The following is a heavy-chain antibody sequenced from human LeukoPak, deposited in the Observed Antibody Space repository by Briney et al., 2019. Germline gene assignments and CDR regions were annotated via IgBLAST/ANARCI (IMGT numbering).Heavy chain of an antibody. Sequence: ASVKVSCKASGGTFSSYAITWVRQAPGQGLEWMGGIIPIFGTANYAQKFQGRVTITTDESTSTAYMELSSLRSADTAVYYCARDQHYDFWSGYSVDWGQGALVTVSS. D-gene: IGHD3-3*01. V-gene: IGHV1-69*05. CDR2: IIPIFGTA. CDR1: GGTFSSYA. J-gene: IGHJ4*02. CDR3: ARDQHYDFWSGYSVD.